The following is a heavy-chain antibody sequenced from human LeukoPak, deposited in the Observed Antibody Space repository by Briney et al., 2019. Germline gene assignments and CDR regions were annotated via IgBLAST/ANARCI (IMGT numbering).Heavy chain of an antibody. V-gene: IGHV4-34*01. Sequence: SEPQSLTCAVYGGSFSGYYWSWIRQPPGKGLEWIGEIDHSGSTNHNPSLKSRVTISVDTSKAQFSLKLSSVTAADTVVYYCAREGYYYGMDVWGQGTTVTVSS. CDR1: GGSFSGYY. CDR2: IDHSGST. J-gene: IGHJ6*02. CDR3: AREGYYYGMDV.